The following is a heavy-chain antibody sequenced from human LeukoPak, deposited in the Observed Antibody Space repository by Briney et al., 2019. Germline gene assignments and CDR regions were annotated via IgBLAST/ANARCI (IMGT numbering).Heavy chain of an antibody. J-gene: IGHJ4*02. V-gene: IGHV4-59*04. Sequence: SETLSLTCTVSGGSISSYYWSWIRQPPGKGLEWIGYIYYSGSTYYNPSLKSRVTISVDTSKNQFSLKLSSVTAADTAVYFCARSFSGCSDYWGQGTLVTVSS. CDR1: GGSISSYY. D-gene: IGHD6-19*01. CDR3: ARSFSGCSDY. CDR2: IYYSGST.